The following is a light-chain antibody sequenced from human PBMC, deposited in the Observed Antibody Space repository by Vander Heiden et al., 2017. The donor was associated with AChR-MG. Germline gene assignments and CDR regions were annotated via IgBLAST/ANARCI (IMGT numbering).Light chain of an antibody. CDR1: RSHVGSYDS. Sequence: QSALTQPRSVSGSPGQSVTISCTGTRSHVGSYDSVSWYQHHPGKAPKLMIYDVNQRPSGVPDRFSGSKSGNTASLTISGLQAEDEGDYYCCSDAGSNAAGVFGGGTKVTVL. V-gene: IGLV2-11*01. CDR3: CSDAGSNAAGV. J-gene: IGLJ2*01. CDR2: DVN.